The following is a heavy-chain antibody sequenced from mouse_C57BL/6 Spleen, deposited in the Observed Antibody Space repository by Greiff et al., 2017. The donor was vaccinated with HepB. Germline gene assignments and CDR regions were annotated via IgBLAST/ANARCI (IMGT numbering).Heavy chain of an antibody. Sequence: EVKLVESGGGLVKPGGSLKLSCAASGFTFSDYGMHWVRQAPEKGLEWVAYISSGSSTIYYADTVKGRFTISRDNAKNTLFLQMTSLRSEDTAMYYCARAFMVTTWGNAMDYWGQGTSVTVSS. CDR2: ISSGSSTI. CDR3: ARAFMVTTWGNAMDY. CDR1: GFTFSDYG. J-gene: IGHJ4*01. D-gene: IGHD2-2*01. V-gene: IGHV5-17*01.